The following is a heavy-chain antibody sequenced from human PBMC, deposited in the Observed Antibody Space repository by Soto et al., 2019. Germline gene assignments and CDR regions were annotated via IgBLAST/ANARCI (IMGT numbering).Heavy chain of an antibody. D-gene: IGHD6-13*01. Sequence: QVQLVQSGAEVKKPGSSVKVSCKASGGTFSSYTISWVRQAPGQGLEWMGRIIPILGIANYAQKFQGRVTITADKSTSTAYVELSSLRSEDTAVYYCARGSIAAAGSPSDFWGQGTLVTVSS. CDR3: ARGSIAAAGSPSDF. CDR1: GGTFSSYT. V-gene: IGHV1-69*02. J-gene: IGHJ4*02. CDR2: IIPILGIA.